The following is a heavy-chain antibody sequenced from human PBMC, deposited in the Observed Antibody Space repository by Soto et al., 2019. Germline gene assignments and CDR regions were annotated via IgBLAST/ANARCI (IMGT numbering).Heavy chain of an antibody. CDR2: CSQDGLT. D-gene: IGHD3-3*01. CDR3: ARGRRPDYDFWSGRHDAFDI. V-gene: IGHV4-34*01. CDR1: GGSFSGYY. Sequence: QVQLHQWGAGLLRPSETLSLTCSVYGGSFSGYYYNWIRQPPGKGLERIGECSQDGLTNYSPSLKRRVTISFDTAKIKFSLRLTSVTAADTAVYFCARGRRPDYDFWSGRHDAFDIWGQGTMVTVSS. J-gene: IGHJ3*02.